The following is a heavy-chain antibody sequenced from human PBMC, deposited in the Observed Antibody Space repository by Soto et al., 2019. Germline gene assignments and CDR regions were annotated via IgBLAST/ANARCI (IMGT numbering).Heavy chain of an antibody. D-gene: IGHD3-10*01. Sequence: PGGSLRLSCAASGFTVSSNYMSWVRQAPGKGLEWVSVIYSGGSTYYADSVKGRFTISRDNSKNTLYLQMNSLRAEDMAVYYCASALGPTYYYGSGSYFYGMEVWHQGTTVTVS. CDR3: ASALGPTYYYGSGSYFYGMEV. V-gene: IGHV3-53*01. CDR1: GFTVSSNY. CDR2: IYSGGST. J-gene: IGHJ6*02.